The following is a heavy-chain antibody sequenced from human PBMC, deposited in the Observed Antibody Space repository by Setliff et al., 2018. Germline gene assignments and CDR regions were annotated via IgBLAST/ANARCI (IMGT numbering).Heavy chain of an antibody. V-gene: IGHV1-18*01. Sequence: ASVKVSCKTSGYSFTNYGINWVRQAPGQGLEWMGWNSVYAREFQGRVTMTIDTPTSTAYMELRSLRSDDTAVYYCARSPPNRGVGQGHYMDVWGKGTTVTVSS. D-gene: IGHD3-10*01. CDR1: GYSFTNYG. J-gene: IGHJ6*03. CDR3: ARSPPNRGVGQGHYMDV. CDR2: NSV.